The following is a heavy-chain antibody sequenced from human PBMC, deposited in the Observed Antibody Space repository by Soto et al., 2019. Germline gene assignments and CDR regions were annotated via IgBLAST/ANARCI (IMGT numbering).Heavy chain of an antibody. CDR3: ARAVGATFRSPLDI. D-gene: IGHD1-26*01. Sequence: ASVKVSCKASGYTFTSYAMHWVRQAPGQRLEWMGWINAGNGNTKYSQKFQGRVTITRDTSASTAYMELSSLRSEDTAVYYCARAVGATFRSPLDIWGQGTMVTVSS. V-gene: IGHV1-3*01. CDR1: GYTFTSYA. CDR2: INAGNGNT. J-gene: IGHJ3*02.